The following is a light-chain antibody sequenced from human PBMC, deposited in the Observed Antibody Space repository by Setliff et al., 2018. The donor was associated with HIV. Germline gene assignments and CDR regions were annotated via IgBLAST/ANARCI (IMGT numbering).Light chain of an antibody. V-gene: IGKV1-8*01. Sequence: AIRMTQSPSSFSASTGDRVTITCRASQDISDYLAWYQQKPGKAPKLLIYAASTLQSGVPSRFGGGGSGTEFNFSISCLQSEDFGTYCCQQYYTYPITFGQGTRLEIK. CDR1: QDISDY. CDR2: AAS. J-gene: IGKJ5*01. CDR3: QQYYTYPIT.